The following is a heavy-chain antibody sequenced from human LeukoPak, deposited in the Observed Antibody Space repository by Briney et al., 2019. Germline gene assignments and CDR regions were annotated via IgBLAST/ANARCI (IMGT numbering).Heavy chain of an antibody. CDR3: AKGGGYSSGWFYPHGYYYYYMDV. Sequence: SETLSLTCTVSGGSISSSSYYWGWIRQPPGKGLEWIGSIYYSGSTYYNPSLKSRVTISVDTSKNQFSLKLSSVTAADTALYYCAKGGGYSSGWFYPHGYYYYYMDVWGKGTTVTVSS. J-gene: IGHJ6*03. CDR1: GGSISSSSYY. D-gene: IGHD6-19*01. V-gene: IGHV4-39*07. CDR2: IYYSGST.